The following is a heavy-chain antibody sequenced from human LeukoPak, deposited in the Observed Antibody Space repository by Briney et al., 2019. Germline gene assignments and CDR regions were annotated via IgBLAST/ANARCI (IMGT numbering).Heavy chain of an antibody. D-gene: IGHD6-19*01. Sequence: GASVKVSCKASGYTFTGYYMHWVRQAPGQGLEWMGWINPNSGGTKYAQKFQGRVTMTRDTSISTAYMELSRLRSDDTAVYYCAREGVRCSSGWYDLGWFDPWGQGTLVTVSS. V-gene: IGHV1-2*02. CDR1: GYTFTGYY. CDR2: INPNSGGT. CDR3: AREGVRCSSGWYDLGWFDP. J-gene: IGHJ5*02.